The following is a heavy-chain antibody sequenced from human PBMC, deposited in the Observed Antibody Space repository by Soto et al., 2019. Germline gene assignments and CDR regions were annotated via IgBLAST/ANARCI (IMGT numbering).Heavy chain of an antibody. D-gene: IGHD2-15*01. CDR1: GGSISSSSYY. CDR3: ARSDCSGGSCPFDY. Sequence: QLQLQESGPGLVKPSETLSLTCTVSGGSISSSSYYWGWIRQPPGKGLEWIGSIYYSGSTYYNPSLTSRVTISLDTSQNQLSLKLSSVTAADTAVYYCARSDCSGGSCPFDYWGQGTLVTVSS. V-gene: IGHV4-39*01. J-gene: IGHJ4*02. CDR2: IYYSGST.